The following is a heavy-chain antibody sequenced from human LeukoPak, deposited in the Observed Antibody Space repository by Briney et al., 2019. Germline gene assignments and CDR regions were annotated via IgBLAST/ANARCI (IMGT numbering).Heavy chain of an antibody. Sequence: ASVKVSCKASGGTFSSYAISWVRQAPGQGLEWMGGIIPIFGTANYAQKFQGRVTITADESTSTAYMELSSPRSEDTAVYYCARGLGRYFDSNNDAFDIWGQGTMVTVSS. J-gene: IGHJ3*02. CDR2: IIPIFGTA. CDR1: GGTFSSYA. V-gene: IGHV1-69*13. CDR3: ARGLGRYFDSNNDAFDI. D-gene: IGHD3-9*01.